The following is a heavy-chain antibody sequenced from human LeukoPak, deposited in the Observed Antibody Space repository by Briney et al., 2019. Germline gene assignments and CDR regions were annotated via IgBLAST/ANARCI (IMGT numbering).Heavy chain of an antibody. V-gene: IGHV1-46*01. J-gene: IGHJ5*02. D-gene: IGHD1-26*01. CDR2: INPSGGST. CDR1: GYTFTSYY. CDR3: AGRLGSNWFDP. Sequence: GASVKVSCKASGYTFTSYYMHWVRHAPGQGLEWMGIINPSGGSTSSAQKFQGRVTMTRDTSTSTVYLELSSLRSEDTAVYYCAGRLGSNWFDPWGQGTLVTVSS.